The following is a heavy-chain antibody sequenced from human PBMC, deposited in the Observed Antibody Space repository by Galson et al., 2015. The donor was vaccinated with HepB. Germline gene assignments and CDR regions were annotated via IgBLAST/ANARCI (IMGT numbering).Heavy chain of an antibody. CDR3: AKDQPRVRGGPVDY. J-gene: IGHJ4*02. CDR2: ISGSGGST. D-gene: IGHD3-10*01. Sequence: SLRLSCAASGFTFSSYAMGWVRQAPGKGLEWVSAISGSGGSTYYADSVKGRFTISRDNSKNTLYLQMNSLRAEDTAVYYCAKDQPRVRGGPVDYWGQGTLVTVSS. CDR1: GFTFSSYA. V-gene: IGHV3-23*01.